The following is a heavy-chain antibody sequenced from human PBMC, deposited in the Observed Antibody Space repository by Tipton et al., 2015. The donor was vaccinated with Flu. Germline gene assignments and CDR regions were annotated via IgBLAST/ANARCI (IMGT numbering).Heavy chain of an antibody. J-gene: IGHJ4*02. CDR2: IYYSGNT. D-gene: IGHD3-10*01. V-gene: IGHV4-31*03. CDR3: ARAQDYYGSGSYAH. CDR1: GGSLSSSNHY. Sequence: TLSLTCTVSGGSLSSSNHYWGWIRQHPGKGLEWIGNIYYSGNTFYNPSLKSRLIISLDKSNNQFSLKLTSVTAADTAVYYCARAQDYYGSGSYAHWGQGTLVTVSS.